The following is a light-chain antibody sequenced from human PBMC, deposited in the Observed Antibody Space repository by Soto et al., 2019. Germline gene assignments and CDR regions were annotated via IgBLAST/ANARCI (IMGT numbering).Light chain of an antibody. CDR1: QSVSRNY. V-gene: IGKV3-20*01. Sequence: EIVLTQSPATLSLSPGERATLSCRASQSVSRNYLAWYQQKPGQAPRLLIFAASSRNTGIPDRFSGSGSGTDFTLTISRLEPEDFAVYHCQQYGSSPRTFGQGTKVEIK. J-gene: IGKJ1*01. CDR2: AAS. CDR3: QQYGSSPRT.